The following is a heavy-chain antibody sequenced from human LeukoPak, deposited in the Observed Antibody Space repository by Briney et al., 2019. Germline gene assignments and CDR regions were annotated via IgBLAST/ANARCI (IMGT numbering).Heavy chain of an antibody. Sequence: SGPTLVKPTQPLTLTCTFSGFSLSTSGVGVGWIRQPPGKALECLALIYWDDDKRYSPSLKSRLTITKDTSKTQVVLTLTNMDPVDTATYYCAHRQSDLFAIVTDAFDIWGQGTMVTVSS. CDR1: GFSLSTSGVG. V-gene: IGHV2-5*02. J-gene: IGHJ3*02. CDR2: IYWDDDK. D-gene: IGHD3-22*01. CDR3: AHRQSDLFAIVTDAFDI.